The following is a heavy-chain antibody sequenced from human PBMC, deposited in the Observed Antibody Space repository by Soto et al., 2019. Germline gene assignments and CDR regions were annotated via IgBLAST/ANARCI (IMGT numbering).Heavy chain of an antibody. J-gene: IGHJ5*02. CDR3: AIHFERSAIVP. D-gene: IGHD2-2*02. Sequence: SETLSLTCAVSGASITGADAYWVWIRKPPGKGLEGIGYIAYSGDTYYNPSLRSRVTISADRAENKFSRTLKSVTAAETAVYFSAIHFERSAIVPSGPGTSVTLSS. CDR2: IAYSGDT. CDR1: GASITGADAY. V-gene: IGHV4-31*11.